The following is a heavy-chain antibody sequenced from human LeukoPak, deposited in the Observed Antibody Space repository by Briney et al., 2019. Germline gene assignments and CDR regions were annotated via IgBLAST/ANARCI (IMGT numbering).Heavy chain of an antibody. Sequence: ASVKVSCKASGYTFTSYGISWVRQAPGQGLEWMGWISAYNGNTNYAQKLQGRVTMTTDTSTSTAYMELRSLRSDDTAVYYCARGFAEEGTTTGAFDIWGHGTMVTVSS. CDR1: GYTFTSYG. CDR3: ARGFAEEGTTTGAFDI. V-gene: IGHV1-18*01. J-gene: IGHJ3*02. D-gene: IGHD1-7*01. CDR2: ISAYNGNT.